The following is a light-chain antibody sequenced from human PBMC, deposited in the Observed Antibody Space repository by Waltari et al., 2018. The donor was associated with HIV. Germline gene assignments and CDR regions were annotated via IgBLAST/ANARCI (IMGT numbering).Light chain of an antibody. V-gene: IGLV2-11*01. CDR2: DVS. J-gene: IGLJ2*01. Sequence: QSALTQPRSVSGSPGQSVTISCTGTSRDFGGYNYVSWYQQHPGKAPKLIIYDVSKRPSGVPDRFSGSKSGNTASLTISGLQAEDEADYYCCSYAGSYRGVFGGGTKLTVL. CDR3: CSYAGSYRGV. CDR1: SRDFGGYNY.